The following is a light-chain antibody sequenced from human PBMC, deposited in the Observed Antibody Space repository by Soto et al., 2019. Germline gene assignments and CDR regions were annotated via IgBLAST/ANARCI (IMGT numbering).Light chain of an antibody. J-gene: IGKJ3*01. CDR1: QSVGSN. V-gene: IGKV3-15*01. CDR3: QQYTKWPR. CDR2: GAS. Sequence: EVVMTQSPATLSVSPRERAALSCRASQSVGSNLAWYQQKPGQVPRLLIYGASTRANGIPARFSGTGSGTEFTLTISSLQSDDFALYYCQQYTKWPRFGPGTKVDI.